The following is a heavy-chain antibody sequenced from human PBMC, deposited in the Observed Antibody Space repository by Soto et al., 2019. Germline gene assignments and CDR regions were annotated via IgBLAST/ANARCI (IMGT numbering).Heavy chain of an antibody. CDR2: IIPIFGTA. Sequence: QVQLVQSGAEVQKPGSSVKVSCKASGGTFSSYAISWVRQAPGQGLEWMGGIIPIFGTANYAQKFQGRVTITADESTSTAYMELSSLRSEDTAVYYCARGSYVGYCSSTSCYGGRNWFDPWGQGTLVTVSS. J-gene: IGHJ5*02. CDR3: ARGSYVGYCSSTSCYGGRNWFDP. CDR1: GGTFSSYA. V-gene: IGHV1-69*01. D-gene: IGHD2-2*01.